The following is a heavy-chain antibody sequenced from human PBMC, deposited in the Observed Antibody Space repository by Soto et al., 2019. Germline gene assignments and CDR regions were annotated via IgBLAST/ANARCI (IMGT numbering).Heavy chain of an antibody. D-gene: IGHD4-17*01. CDR3: ARTTYLDY. CDR1: GFPFSNYW. CDR2: IKEDGSGK. J-gene: IGHJ4*02. Sequence: GGSLRLSCAPSGFPFSNYWMSWVRQAPGKGLEWVANIKEDGSGKNYVDSVKGRFTISRDNAKNTLYLQMNSLRAEDTAVYYCARTTYLDYWGQRTLVTVSS. V-gene: IGHV3-7*03.